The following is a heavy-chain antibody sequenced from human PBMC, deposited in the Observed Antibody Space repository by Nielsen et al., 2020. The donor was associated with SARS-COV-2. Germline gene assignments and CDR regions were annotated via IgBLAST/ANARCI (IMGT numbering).Heavy chain of an antibody. Sequence: GESLKISCAASGFTFDGHAMHWVRQAPGKGLEWVSSISSSSSYIYYADSVKGRFTISRDNAKNSLYLQMNSLRAEDTAVYYCAIIWSGYTDAFDIWGQGTMVTVSS. D-gene: IGHD3-3*01. CDR2: ISSSSSYI. J-gene: IGHJ3*02. CDR1: GFTFDGHA. CDR3: AIIWSGYTDAFDI. V-gene: IGHV3-21*01.